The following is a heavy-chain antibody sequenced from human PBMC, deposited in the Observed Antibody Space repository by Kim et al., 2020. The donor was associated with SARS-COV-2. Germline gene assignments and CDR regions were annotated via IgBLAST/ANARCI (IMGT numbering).Heavy chain of an antibody. V-gene: IGHV3-15*01. CDR2: IKGKTDGGTT. CDR3: TPGGDTFDYYYAMDV. D-gene: IGHD3-10*01. Sequence: GGSLRLSCAVSGFTFNNAWMNWVRQAPGKGLEWVGHIKGKTDGGTTDYAAPVKGRFTIYRDDSKHTLFLQMRSLKTADTAVYYCTPGGDTFDYYYAMDVWGQGTTVTVS. J-gene: IGHJ6*02. CDR1: GFTFNNAW.